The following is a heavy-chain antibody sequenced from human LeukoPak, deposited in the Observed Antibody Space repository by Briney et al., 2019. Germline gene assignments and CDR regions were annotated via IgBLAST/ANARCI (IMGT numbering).Heavy chain of an antibody. V-gene: IGHV3-21*01. CDR1: GFTFSNYS. D-gene: IGHD3-9*01. CDR2: ISSSSNYI. Sequence: PGGSLRLSCAASGFTFSNYSMSWVRQAPGKGLEWVASISSSSNYIYYADSLKGRFTISRDNSKSTLYLQMNSLRAEDTALYYCAREGHYDILTGYSPVEYYFYYMDVWGIGTTVTVS. J-gene: IGHJ6*03. CDR3: AREGHYDILTGYSPVEYYFYYMDV.